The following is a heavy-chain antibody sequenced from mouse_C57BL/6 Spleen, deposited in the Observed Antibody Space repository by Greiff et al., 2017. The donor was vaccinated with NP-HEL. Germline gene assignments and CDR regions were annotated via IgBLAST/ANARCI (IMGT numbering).Heavy chain of an antibody. J-gene: IGHJ4*01. D-gene: IGHD6-1*01. V-gene: IGHV1-20*01. CDR1: GYSFTGYF. CDR3: ARSGAAISNYAMDY. Sequence: EVQLVESGPELVKPGDSVKISCKASGYSFTGYFMNWVMQSHGKSLEWIGRINPYNGDTFYNQKFKGKATLTVDKSSSTAHMELRSLTSEDSAVYYCARSGAAISNYAMDYWGQGTSVTVSS. CDR2: INPYNGDT.